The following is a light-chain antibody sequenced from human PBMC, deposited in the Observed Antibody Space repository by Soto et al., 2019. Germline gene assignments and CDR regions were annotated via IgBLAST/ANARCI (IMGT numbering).Light chain of an antibody. CDR2: GAS. Sequence: DIVMTQSPDYLAVSLGERATIHCQPSQSVFYRSDNRNNLTWYQQKPGQPPKLLIYGASIRESGVPDRFSGSGSGTHFTLAISSLQAEDVAVYYCQQYYSTPYTFGQGTKLQIK. J-gene: IGKJ2*01. CDR3: QQYYSTPYT. V-gene: IGKV4-1*01. CDR1: QSVFYRSDNRNN.